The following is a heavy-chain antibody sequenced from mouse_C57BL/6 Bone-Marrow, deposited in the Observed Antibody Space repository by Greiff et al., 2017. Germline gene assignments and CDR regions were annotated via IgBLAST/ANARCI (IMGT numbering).Heavy chain of an antibody. D-gene: IGHD1-1*01. V-gene: IGHV1-81*01. J-gene: IGHJ3*01. CDR1: GYTFTSYG. Sequence: VQLQESGAELARPGASVKLSCKASGYTFTSYGISWVKQRTGQGLEWIGEIYPRSGNTYYNEKFKGKATLTADKSSSKAYMELRSLTSEDSAVYFCARSGSSLSWFAYWGQGTLVTVSA. CDR3: ARSGSSLSWFAY. CDR2: IYPRSGNT.